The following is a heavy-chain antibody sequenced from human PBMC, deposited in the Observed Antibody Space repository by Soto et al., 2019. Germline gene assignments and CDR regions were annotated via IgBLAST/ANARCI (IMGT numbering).Heavy chain of an antibody. CDR1: GGSISRSSYY. D-gene: IGHD3-3*01. J-gene: IGHJ6*02. CDR2: IYYSGST. Sequence: SETLSLTCTVSGGSISRSSYYWGWIRQPPGKGLEWIGSIYYSGSTYYNPSLKSRVTISVDTSKNQFSLKLSSVTAADTAVYYCASGSRFVTYYYGMYVWGQGTTVTVSS. V-gene: IGHV4-39*01. CDR3: ASGSRFVTYYYGMYV.